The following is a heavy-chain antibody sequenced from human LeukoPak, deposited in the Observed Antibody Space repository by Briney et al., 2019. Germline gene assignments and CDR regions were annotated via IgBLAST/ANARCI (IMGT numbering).Heavy chain of an antibody. CDR2: ISSSSSTI. CDR3: AGPGYSSSWYGDAFDI. J-gene: IGHJ3*02. D-gene: IGHD6-13*01. CDR1: GFTFSSYS. V-gene: IGHV3-48*01. Sequence: GGSLRLSCAASGFTFSSYSMNWVRQAPGKGLEWVSYISSSSSTIYYADSVKGRFTVSRDNAKNSLYLQMNSLRAEDTAVYYCAGPGYSSSWYGDAFDIWGQGTMVTVSS.